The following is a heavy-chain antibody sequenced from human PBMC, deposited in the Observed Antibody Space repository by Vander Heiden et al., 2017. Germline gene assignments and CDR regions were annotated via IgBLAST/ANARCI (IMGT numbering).Heavy chain of an antibody. CDR1: GFTFSGSA. CDR3: TRQVYYYYYGMDV. Sequence: EVQLVESGGGLVQPGGSLKLSCAASGFTFSGSAMHWVRQASGKGLEWVGRIRSKANSYATAYAASVKGRFTISRDDSKNTAYLQMNSLKTEDTAVYYCTRQVYYYYYGMDVWGQGTTVTVSS. CDR2: IRSKANSYAT. J-gene: IGHJ6*02. V-gene: IGHV3-73*02.